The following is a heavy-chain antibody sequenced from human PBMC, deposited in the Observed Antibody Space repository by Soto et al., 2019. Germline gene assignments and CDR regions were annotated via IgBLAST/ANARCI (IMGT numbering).Heavy chain of an antibody. CDR2: ISGGGDTT. Sequence: EVQLLESGGGLVQPGGSLRLSCAASGFTFNNYAMTWVRQAPGKGLEWVSAISGGGDTTSYADSVKGRFTDSRDGSKKTLYLQMSSLRAEDTALYYCAKGRGGSGSLTPRVDFLGQGTLVTVSS. CDR1: GFTFNNYA. V-gene: IGHV3-23*01. D-gene: IGHD3-10*01. J-gene: IGHJ4*02. CDR3: AKGRGGSGSLTPRVDF.